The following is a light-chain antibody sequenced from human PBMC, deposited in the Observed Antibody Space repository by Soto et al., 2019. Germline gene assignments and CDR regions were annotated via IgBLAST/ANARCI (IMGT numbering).Light chain of an antibody. V-gene: IGKV3-15*01. CDR1: QSVGSH. Sequence: EIVMTQSPATLSVSPGERATLSCRASQSVGSHLAWYQQRPGQAPRLLIYGASYRATGIPARFSGSGSGTDFTLTISSLXSEDFAVYYCQQYDNWPPFTFGPGTKVDIK. CDR3: QQYDNWPPFT. J-gene: IGKJ3*01. CDR2: GAS.